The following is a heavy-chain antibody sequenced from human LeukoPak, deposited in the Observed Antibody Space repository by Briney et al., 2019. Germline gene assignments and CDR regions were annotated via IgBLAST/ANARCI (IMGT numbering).Heavy chain of an antibody. Sequence: SETLSLTCTVSGGSISSYYWSWIRQPPGKGLEWIGEINHSGSTNYNPSLKSRVTISVDTSKNQFSLKLSSVTAADTAVYYCARHYQIRVVTGFYFDYWGQGTLVTVSS. CDR2: INHSGST. J-gene: IGHJ4*02. V-gene: IGHV4-34*01. CDR1: GGSISSYY. CDR3: ARHYQIRVVTGFYFDY. D-gene: IGHD3-3*01.